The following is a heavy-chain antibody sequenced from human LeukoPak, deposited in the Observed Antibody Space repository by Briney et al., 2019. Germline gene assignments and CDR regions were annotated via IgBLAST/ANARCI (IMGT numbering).Heavy chain of an antibody. Sequence: SETLSLTCAVYGGSFSGYYWSWIRQPAGKGLEWIGRIYTSGSTNYNPSLKSRVTMSVDTSKNQFSLKLSSVTAADTAVYYCARDRILWFGELLHNWFDPWGQGTLVTVSS. CDR2: IYTSGST. J-gene: IGHJ5*02. V-gene: IGHV4-4*07. CDR3: ARDRILWFGELLHNWFDP. D-gene: IGHD3-10*01. CDR1: GGSFSGYY.